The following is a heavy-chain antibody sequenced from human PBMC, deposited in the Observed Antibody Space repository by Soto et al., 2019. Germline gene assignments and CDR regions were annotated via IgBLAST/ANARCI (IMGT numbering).Heavy chain of an antibody. V-gene: IGHV3-13*01. Sequence: GGSLRLSCAACGFTLSNYDMHWVRQGAGGGLEWVSAIGSAGDSRYAGSVKGRFTISRENAKKSLYLQMNSLRVGDTAVYYCVRGSYQKAFDSWGPGTPVTVSS. CDR3: VRGSYQKAFDS. J-gene: IGHJ5*01. CDR1: GFTLSNYD. CDR2: IGSAGDS.